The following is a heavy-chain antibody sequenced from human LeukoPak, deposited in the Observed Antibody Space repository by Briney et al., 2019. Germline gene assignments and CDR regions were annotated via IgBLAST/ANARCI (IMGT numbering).Heavy chain of an antibody. CDR1: GGSISSGGYS. CDR3: ARDGGFGEYIY. J-gene: IGHJ4*02. V-gene: IGHV4-30-2*01. Sequence: PSQTLSLTCAVSGGSISSGGYSWSWIRQPPGKGLEWIGYIYHSGSTYYNPSLKSRVTISVDRSKNQFSLKLSSVTAADTAVYYCARDGGFGEYIYWGQGTLVTVSS. D-gene: IGHD3-10*01. CDR2: IYHSGST.